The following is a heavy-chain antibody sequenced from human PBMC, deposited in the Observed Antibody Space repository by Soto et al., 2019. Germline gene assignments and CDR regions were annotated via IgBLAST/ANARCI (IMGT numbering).Heavy chain of an antibody. Sequence: SETLSLTCDVSRCSINNNNWWSWVRQPPGGGLEWIGEIHHGGSTNYNPSLESRVTFSVAISKNQFFLKLSSVTAADTAVYYCTRNRAYALDYWGQGTLVTVSS. V-gene: IGHV4-4*02. CDR1: RCSINNNNW. J-gene: IGHJ4*02. CDR2: IHHGGST. D-gene: IGHD4-17*01. CDR3: TRNRAYALDY.